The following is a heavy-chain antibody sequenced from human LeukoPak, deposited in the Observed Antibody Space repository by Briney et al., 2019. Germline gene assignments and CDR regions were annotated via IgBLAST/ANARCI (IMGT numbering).Heavy chain of an antibody. CDR1: GDSISSSRFF. Sequence: SETLSLTCTVSGDSISSSRFFWGWIRQPPGKGLEWIGGIYNSGSTYYSPSLKSRVTISVDTSKNQFSLKLSSVTAADTAVYYCARSLPVYCSGGSCPAEFDYWGQGTLVTVSS. D-gene: IGHD2-15*01. CDR3: ARSLPVYCSGGSCPAEFDY. V-gene: IGHV4-39*07. CDR2: IYNSGST. J-gene: IGHJ4*02.